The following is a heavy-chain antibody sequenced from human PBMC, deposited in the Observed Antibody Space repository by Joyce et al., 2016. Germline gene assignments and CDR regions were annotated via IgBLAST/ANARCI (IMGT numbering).Heavy chain of an antibody. D-gene: IGHD3-3*01. CDR1: GFTFASYA. V-gene: IGHV3-23*01. CDR3: AKTTYYDFWSGLSGAFDF. J-gene: IGHJ3*01. Sequence: EVQVLESGGGLVQPGGSLRLSCAASGFTFASYAMSWVRQPPGKGLEWVATISGGGSDSYSGDSVRGRFTISRDNSKNALYLQMDSLGAEDTAIYYCAKTTYYDFWSGLSGAFDFWGQGTMVTVSS. CDR2: ISGGGSDS.